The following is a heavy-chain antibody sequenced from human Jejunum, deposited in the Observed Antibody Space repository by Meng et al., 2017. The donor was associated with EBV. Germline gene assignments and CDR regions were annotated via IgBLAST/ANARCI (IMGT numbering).Heavy chain of an antibody. Sequence: VAVFGSVGGLVKLVGSLWLSLAASGFPFSSSTMSWVRKATGKGLEWVSAISGNGGSTYYADSVKGRFTISRDNSKNTLCLQMNSLRADDTAVYYCAKLTDSWGQGTLVTVSS. CDR3: AKLTDS. V-gene: IGHV3-23*01. CDR1: GFPFSSST. J-gene: IGHJ4*02. D-gene: IGHD3-16*01. CDR2: ISGNGGST.